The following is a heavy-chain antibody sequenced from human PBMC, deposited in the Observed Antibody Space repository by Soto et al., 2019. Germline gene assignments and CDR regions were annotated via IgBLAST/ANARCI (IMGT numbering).Heavy chain of an antibody. D-gene: IGHD3-22*01. Sequence: SETLSLTXTVSGGSVSGGSYYWSWIRQPPGKGLEWIGYIYYSGSTNYNPSLKSRVTISVDTSKNQFSLKLSSVTAADTAVYYCAREARGYYDGSGPNPYFDYWGQGTLVTVSS. CDR3: AREARGYYDGSGPNPYFDY. V-gene: IGHV4-61*01. CDR1: GGSVSGGSYY. CDR2: IYYSGST. J-gene: IGHJ4*02.